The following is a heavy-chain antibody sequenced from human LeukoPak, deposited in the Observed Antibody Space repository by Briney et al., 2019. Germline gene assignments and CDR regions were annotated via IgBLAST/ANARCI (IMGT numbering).Heavy chain of an antibody. CDR3: ARLSAAVHLGAFDL. V-gene: IGHV4-4*09. D-gene: IGHD3-3*01. CDR2: IHTSGSN. CDR1: GVSMSPYY. Sequence: PSDTLSLTRAVSGVSMSPYYWAWIRQPPGKGLEWIGYIHTSGSNNQYPSLKSRVTISVDKSKNHFSLRLTSVTAADPAVYYCARLSAAVHLGAFDLWGQGTRVSVSS. J-gene: IGHJ3*01.